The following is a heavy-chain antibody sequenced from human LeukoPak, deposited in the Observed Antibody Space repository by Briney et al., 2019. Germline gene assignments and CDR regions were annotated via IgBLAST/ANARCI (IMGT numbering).Heavy chain of an antibody. CDR3: AREGYSSGWYYYYGMDV. J-gene: IGHJ6*02. CDR2: ISGSGGST. V-gene: IGHV3-23*01. CDR1: GFTFSSYA. Sequence: TGGSLRLSCAASGFTFSSYAMSWVRQAPGKGLEWVSAISGSGGSTYYADSVKGRFTISRDNSKNTLYLQMNSLRAEDTAVYYCAREGYSSGWYYYYGMDVWGQGTTVTVSS. D-gene: IGHD6-19*01.